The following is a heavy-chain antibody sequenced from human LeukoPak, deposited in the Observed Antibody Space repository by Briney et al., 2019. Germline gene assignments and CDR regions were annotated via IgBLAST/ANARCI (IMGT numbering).Heavy chain of an antibody. CDR3: ARATSPGYYFDY. CDR2: IYSSGST. D-gene: IGHD7-27*01. CDR1: SGSITTYY. J-gene: IGHJ4*02. Sequence: SETLSLTCTVSSGSITTYYRSWIRQSPGKGLEWIGYIYSSGSTNYNPSLKSRITMSVDTSKNQFSLRLSSVTAADTAVYFCARATSPGYYFDYWGQGTLVTVSS. V-gene: IGHV4-59*12.